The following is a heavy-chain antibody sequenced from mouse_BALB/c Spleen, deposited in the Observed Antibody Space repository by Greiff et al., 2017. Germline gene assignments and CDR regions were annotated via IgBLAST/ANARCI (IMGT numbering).Heavy chain of an antibody. CDR2: ISSGGSYT. CDR1: GFTFSSYG. V-gene: IGHV5-6*02. Sequence: EVKLVESGGDLVKPGGSLKLSCAASGFTFSSYGMSWVRQTPDKRLEWVATISSGGSYTYYPDSVKGRFTISRDNAKNTLYLQMSSLKSEDTAMYYCARERGTTGVYAMDYWGQGTSVTVSS. D-gene: IGHD2-14*01. J-gene: IGHJ4*01. CDR3: ARERGTTGVYAMDY.